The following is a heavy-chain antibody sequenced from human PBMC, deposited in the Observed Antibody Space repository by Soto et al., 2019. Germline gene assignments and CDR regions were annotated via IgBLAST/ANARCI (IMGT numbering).Heavy chain of an antibody. CDR2: ISPYNGNT. CDR3: ARDQTKWLTEAFDI. J-gene: IGHJ3*02. D-gene: IGHD5-12*01. Sequence: HVQQVQSGAEVKKPGASLKVSCEASGYTFISYGVSWVRQAPGQGLEWLGWISPYNGNTNYAQKFQGRITMTTDTSTSTVYMDLRSLRTDDTAVYYCARDQTKWLTEAFDIWGQGTMVVVSS. V-gene: IGHV1-18*01. CDR1: GYTFISYG.